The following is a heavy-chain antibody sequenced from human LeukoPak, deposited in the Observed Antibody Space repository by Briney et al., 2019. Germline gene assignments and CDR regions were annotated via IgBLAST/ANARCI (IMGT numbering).Heavy chain of an antibody. CDR2: NICSGGST. CDR3: ANPICSSTSCYSHDAFDI. J-gene: IGHJ3*02. D-gene: IGHD2-2*02. Sequence: GGSLRLSCAAPGFTLSSYAMTTVRQARGKGLEWVSPNICSGGSTYYADSVKGRFTISRDNSKNTLYLQMNSLRAEDTAVYYCANPICSSTSCYSHDAFDIWGQGTMVTVSS. V-gene: IGHV3-23*01. CDR1: GFTLSSYA.